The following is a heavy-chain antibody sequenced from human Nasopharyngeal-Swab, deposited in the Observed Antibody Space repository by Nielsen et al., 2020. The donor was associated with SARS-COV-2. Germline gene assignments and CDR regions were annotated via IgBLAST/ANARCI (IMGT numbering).Heavy chain of an antibody. CDR1: GGSISSYY. CDR3: ARVLTRNLVVALVLDAFDI. J-gene: IGHJ3*02. D-gene: IGHD2-15*01. CDR2: IYYSGST. Sequence: GSLRLSCTVSGGSISSYYWSWVRQPPGNGLEWIGYIYYSGSTYYNPSLKSRVTISVDTSKNQFSLKLSSVTAADTAVYYCARVLTRNLVVALVLDAFDIWGQGTMVTVSS. V-gene: IGHV4-59*12.